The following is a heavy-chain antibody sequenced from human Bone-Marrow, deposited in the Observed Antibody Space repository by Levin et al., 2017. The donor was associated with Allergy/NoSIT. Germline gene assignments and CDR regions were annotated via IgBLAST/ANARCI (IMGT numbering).Heavy chain of an antibody. V-gene: IGHV4-39*01. CDR3: ATAPREDYYSSGYYFFES. Sequence: SQTLSLTCTVSCGSISSANYYWGWIRQSPGKGLEWIGSIYYSGSTYYNPSLKSRVTISVDTSNNQFSLNPSSVTAADTTVYYCATAPREDYYSSGYYFFESWGQGNLVTVSS. J-gene: IGHJ4*02. CDR1: CGSISSANYY. CDR2: IYYSGST. D-gene: IGHD3-22*01.